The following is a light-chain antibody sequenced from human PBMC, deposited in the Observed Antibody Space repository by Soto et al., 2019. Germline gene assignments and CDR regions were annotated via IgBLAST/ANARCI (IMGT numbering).Light chain of an antibody. J-gene: IGKJ1*01. V-gene: IGKV1-5*01. CDR1: QSISTW. Sequence: DIQMTQSPSTLSASVGDRVTITCRASQSISTWLVWYQQKPGKAPKLLIYDASSLESGVPSRFSGSGSGTEFTLTISSVQPDDFATYYCQQYNSYSPTFGQGTKVDI. CDR2: DAS. CDR3: QQYNSYSPT.